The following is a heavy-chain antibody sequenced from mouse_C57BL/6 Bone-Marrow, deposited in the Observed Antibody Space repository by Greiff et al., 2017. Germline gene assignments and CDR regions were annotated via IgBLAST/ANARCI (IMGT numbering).Heavy chain of an antibody. Sequence: QVQLQPPGAELVKPGASVKLSCKASGYTFTSYWMQWVKQRPGQGLEWIGEIDPSDSYTNYNQKFKGKATLTVDTSSSTAYMQLSSLTSEDSAVYYCARESGTYYAMDYWGQGTSVTVSS. J-gene: IGHJ4*01. V-gene: IGHV1-50*01. D-gene: IGHD4-1*01. CDR3: ARESGTYYAMDY. CDR2: IDPSDSYT. CDR1: GYTFTSYW.